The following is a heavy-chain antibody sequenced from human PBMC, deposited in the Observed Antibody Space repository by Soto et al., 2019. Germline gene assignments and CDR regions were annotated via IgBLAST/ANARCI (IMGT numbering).Heavy chain of an antibody. D-gene: IGHD3-3*01. J-gene: IGHJ6*02. Sequence: LRLSCAASGFTFSSYAMHWVRQAPGKGLEWVAVISYDGSNKYYADSVKGRFTISRDNSKNTLYLQMNSLRAEDTAVYYCARDLTIFGVVIPRWDYYYYGMDVWGQGTTVTVSS. CDR1: GFTFSSYA. V-gene: IGHV3-30-3*01. CDR3: ARDLTIFGVVIPRWDYYYYGMDV. CDR2: ISYDGSNK.